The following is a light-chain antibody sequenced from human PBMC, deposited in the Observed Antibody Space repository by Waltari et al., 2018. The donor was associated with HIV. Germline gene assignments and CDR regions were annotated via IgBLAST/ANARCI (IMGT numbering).Light chain of an antibody. CDR3: QQYYSTLT. V-gene: IGKV4-1*01. J-gene: IGKJ4*01. CDR1: PGVLYSSNDKNY. Sequence: DIVITQPPDSLAVSLGERATVNRKFVPGVLYSSNDKNYLAWYQQKPGQPPKLPISWASTRESGVPDRFNGSRSGSDFTLTISSLQAEDGAVYYCQQYYSTLTFGGGTKVEIK. CDR2: WAS.